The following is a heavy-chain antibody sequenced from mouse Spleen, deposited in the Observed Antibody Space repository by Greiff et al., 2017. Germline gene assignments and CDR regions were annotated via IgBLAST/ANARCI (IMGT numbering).Heavy chain of an antibody. CDR1: GYTFTSYT. CDR2: INPSSGYT. V-gene: IGHV1-4*01. Sequence: VQLQESGAELARPGASVKMSCKASGYTFTSYTMHWLKQRPGQGLEWIGYINPSSGYTKYNQKFKDKATLTADKSSSTAYMQLSSLTSEDSAVYYCARWDYYGSSSYAMDYWGQGTSVTVSS. D-gene: IGHD1-1*01. J-gene: IGHJ4*01. CDR3: ARWDYYGSSSYAMDY.